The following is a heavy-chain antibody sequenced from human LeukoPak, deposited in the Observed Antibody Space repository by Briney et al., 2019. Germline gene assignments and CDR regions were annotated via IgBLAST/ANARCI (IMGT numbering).Heavy chain of an antibody. V-gene: IGHV3-21*04. CDR3: AKAVADDYFDY. CDR2: ISSSSSYI. CDR1: GFTFSSYS. D-gene: IGHD5-12*01. Sequence: GGSLRLSCAASGFTFSSYSMNWVRQAPGKGLEWVSSISSSSSYIYYADSVKGRFTISRDNAKNSLYLQMNSLRAEDTALYYCAKAVADDYFDYWGQGTLVTVSS. J-gene: IGHJ4*02.